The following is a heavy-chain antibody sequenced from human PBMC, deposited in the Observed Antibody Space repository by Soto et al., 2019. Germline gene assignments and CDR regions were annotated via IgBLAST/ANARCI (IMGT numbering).Heavy chain of an antibody. D-gene: IGHD3-22*01. Sequence: ASVKVSCKASGYTFTSYAMHWVRQAPGQRIEWMGWINAGNGNTKYSQKFQGRVTITRDTSASTAYMELSSLRSEDTAVYYCARGDSSGYYYFGAYWGQGTLVTVSS. CDR2: INAGNGNT. CDR1: GYTFTSYA. J-gene: IGHJ4*02. V-gene: IGHV1-3*01. CDR3: ARGDSSGYYYFGAY.